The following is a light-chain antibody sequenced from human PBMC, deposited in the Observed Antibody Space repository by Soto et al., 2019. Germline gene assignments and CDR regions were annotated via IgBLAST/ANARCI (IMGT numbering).Light chain of an antibody. CDR3: QQRSNGPLFT. V-gene: IGKV3-11*01. J-gene: IGKJ3*01. Sequence: EIVLTQSPATLSLSPGERATLSCRASQSIGSNLAWYQQKPGQAPRLLIYDASNRATGIPARFSGKGSGTGFTLTISRLAPEDFAVYYCQQRSNGPLFTFGPGTRVDIK. CDR1: QSIGSN. CDR2: DAS.